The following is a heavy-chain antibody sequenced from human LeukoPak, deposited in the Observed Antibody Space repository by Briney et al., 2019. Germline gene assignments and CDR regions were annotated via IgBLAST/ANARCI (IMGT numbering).Heavy chain of an antibody. J-gene: IGHJ6*02. CDR1: GDSISSSTYY. CDR3: ARDFPLYGMDV. V-gene: IGHV4-39*07. CDR2: IYYSGST. Sequence: SETLSLTCTVSGDSISSSTYYWGWIRQPPGKGLEWIGSIYYSGSTYYNPSLKSRVTISVDTSKNQFSLKLSSVTAADTAVYYCARDFPLYGMDVWGQGTTVTVSS.